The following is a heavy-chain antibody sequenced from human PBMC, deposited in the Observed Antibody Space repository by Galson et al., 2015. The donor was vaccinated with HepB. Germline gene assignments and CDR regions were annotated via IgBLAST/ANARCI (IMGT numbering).Heavy chain of an antibody. V-gene: IGHV3-74*01. Sequence: SLRLSCAASGFTFSSYWMHWVRQAPGKGLVWVSRINSDGSSTSYADSVKGRFTISRDNTKHTLYLQMNSLRDEDTAVYYCARLTAPYDVFDYWGQGTLVTVSS. CDR2: INSDGSST. D-gene: IGHD5-12*01. CDR3: ARLTAPYDVFDY. J-gene: IGHJ4*02. CDR1: GFTFSSYW.